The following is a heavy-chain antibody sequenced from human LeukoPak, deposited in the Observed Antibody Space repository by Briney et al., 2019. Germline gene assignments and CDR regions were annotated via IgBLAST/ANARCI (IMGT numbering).Heavy chain of an antibody. J-gene: IGHJ6*04. CDR3: ARGYYYGSARHPFSFLDV. D-gene: IGHD3-10*01. V-gene: IGHV1-18*04. Sequence: GASVKVPCKASGYTFTSYGISWVRQAPGQGLEWMGWISAYNGNTNYAQKLQGRVTMTTDTSTSTAYMELRSLRSDDTAVYYCARGYYYGSARHPFSFLDVWGKGTTVTVSS. CDR2: ISAYNGNT. CDR1: GYTFTSYG.